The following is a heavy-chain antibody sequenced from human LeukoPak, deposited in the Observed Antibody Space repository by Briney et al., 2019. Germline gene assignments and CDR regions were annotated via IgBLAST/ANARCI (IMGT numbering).Heavy chain of an antibody. CDR1: GGSFSGYY. V-gene: IGHV4-34*01. J-gene: IGHJ3*02. CDR3: ARGSRLTGAFDI. D-gene: IGHD3-9*01. CDR2: INHSGST. Sequence: SETLSLTCALYGGSFSGYYWSWIRLPPGKGLEWIGEINHSGSTNYNPSLKSRVTISLDTSKNQFSLKLSSVTAADTAVYCCARGSRLTGAFDIWGQGTMVTVSS.